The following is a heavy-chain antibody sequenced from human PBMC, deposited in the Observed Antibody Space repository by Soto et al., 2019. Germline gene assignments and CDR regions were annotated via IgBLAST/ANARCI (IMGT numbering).Heavy chain of an antibody. CDR2: IYYSGST. D-gene: IGHD4-17*01. CDR1: GGSISSYY. CDR3: ARVSGDYFDY. V-gene: IGHV4-59*01. Sequence: SETLSLTCTVSGGSISSYYWSWIRQPPGKGLEWIGYIYYSGSTNYNPSLKSRVTISVDTSKNQFSLKLSSVTAAETAVYYCARVSGDYFDYWGQGPLVTVS. J-gene: IGHJ4*02.